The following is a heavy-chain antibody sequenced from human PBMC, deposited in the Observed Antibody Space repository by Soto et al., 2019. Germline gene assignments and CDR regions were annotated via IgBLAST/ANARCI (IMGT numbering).Heavy chain of an antibody. Sequence: QVQLQQWGAGLLKPSETLSLTCAVYGGSFSGYYWSWIRQPPGKGLEWIGEINHSGRTNYNPSRKSRAPISVDTSKNQFSLKLSSVTAADTAVYYCARGVAAAHTEYFQHWGQGTLVTVSS. V-gene: IGHV4-34*01. J-gene: IGHJ1*01. CDR1: GGSFSGYY. D-gene: IGHD6-13*01. CDR2: INHSGRT. CDR3: ARGVAAAHTEYFQH.